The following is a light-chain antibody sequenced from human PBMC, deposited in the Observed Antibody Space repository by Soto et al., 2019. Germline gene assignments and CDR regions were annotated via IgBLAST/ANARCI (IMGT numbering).Light chain of an antibody. V-gene: IGKV3-11*01. CDR2: DAF. Sequence: EIVLTQSPVTLSLSPGERATLSCRASQSVGNNLAWYQQKPGQAPRLLIYDAFNRATGTPARFSGSGSGTDFTLTISSLEVQDFAVYYSQQRYNWPPLTFGGGTKVEIK. CDR3: QQRYNWPPLT. CDR1: QSVGNN. J-gene: IGKJ4*01.